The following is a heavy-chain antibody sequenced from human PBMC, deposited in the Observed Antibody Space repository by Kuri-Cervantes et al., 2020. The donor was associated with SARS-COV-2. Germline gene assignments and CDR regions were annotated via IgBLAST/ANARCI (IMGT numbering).Heavy chain of an antibody. CDR1: GYTFTSYG. V-gene: IGHV1-18*01. Sequence: ASVKVSCKASGYTFTSYGIRWVRQAPGQGLEWMGWIIAYNGNTNYAQKLQGRVTMTTDTSTSTAYMELRSLRSDDTAVYYCARSLVVPAAHGFGSWGQGTLVTVSS. J-gene: IGHJ5*01. D-gene: IGHD2-2*01. CDR2: IIAYNGNT. CDR3: ARSLVVPAAHGFGS.